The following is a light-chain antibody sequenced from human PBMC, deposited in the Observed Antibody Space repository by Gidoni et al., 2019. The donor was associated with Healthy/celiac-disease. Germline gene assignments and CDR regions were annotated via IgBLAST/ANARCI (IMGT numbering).Light chain of an antibody. Sequence: DIQMTQSPSSLSASVGDRVTITCRASQSISSYLNWYQQKPGKAPKLLIYAASSLQSGVPSGFSGSGSGTDFTLTISSLQPEDFATYYCQQSYSTPGTFGQXTKVEIK. CDR3: QQSYSTPGT. CDR2: AAS. J-gene: IGKJ1*01. CDR1: QSISSY. V-gene: IGKV1-39*01.